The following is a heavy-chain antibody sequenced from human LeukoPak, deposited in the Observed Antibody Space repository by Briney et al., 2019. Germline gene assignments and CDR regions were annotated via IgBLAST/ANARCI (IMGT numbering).Heavy chain of an antibody. CDR3: ASTRSNYYYGMDV. CDR1: GGSISSYY. J-gene: IGHJ6*02. V-gene: IGHV4-59*01. Sequence: PSETLSLTCTVSGGSISSYYWSWIRQPPGKGLEWIGYIYYSGSTNYNPSLKSRVTISVDTSKNQFSLKLSSVTAADTAVYYCASTRSNYYYGMDVWGQGTMVTVSS. CDR2: IYYSGST.